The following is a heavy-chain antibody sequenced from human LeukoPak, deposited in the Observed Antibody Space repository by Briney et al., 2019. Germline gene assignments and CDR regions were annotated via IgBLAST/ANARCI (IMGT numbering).Heavy chain of an antibody. V-gene: IGHV3-30*02. CDR2: IRYDGSNK. CDR3: AKGGYYYYYYGMDV. Sequence: GGSLRLSCAASGFTFRTYGMHWVRQSPGRGLEWVSFIRYDGSNKYYADSVKGRFTISRDNSKNTLYLQMNSLRAEDTAVYYCAKGGYYYYYYGMDVWGQGTTVTVSS. CDR1: GFTFRTYG. J-gene: IGHJ6*02.